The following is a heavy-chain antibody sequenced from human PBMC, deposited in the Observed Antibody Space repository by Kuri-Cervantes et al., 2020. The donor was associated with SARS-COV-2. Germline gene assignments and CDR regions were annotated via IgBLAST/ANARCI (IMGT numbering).Heavy chain of an antibody. CDR2: IIPILGIA. CDR3: AAPIGYSYGYNYYYGMDV. Sequence: SVKVSCKASGGTFSNYAISWVRQAPGQGLEWMGGIIPILGIANYAQKFQGRVTITADKSTSTAYMELSSLRSEDTAVYYCAAPIGYSYGYNYYYGMDVWGQGTTVTVSS. V-gene: IGHV1-69*10. J-gene: IGHJ6*02. CDR1: GGTFSNYA. D-gene: IGHD5-18*01.